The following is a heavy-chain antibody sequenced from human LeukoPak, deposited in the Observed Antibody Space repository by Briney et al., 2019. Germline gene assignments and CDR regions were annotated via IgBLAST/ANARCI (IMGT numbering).Heavy chain of an antibody. V-gene: IGHV4-61*02. CDR3: ARGRRGLSDTLDY. CDR2: IYTSGST. CDR1: GGSISSGSYY. Sequence: SETLSLTCTVSGGSISSGSYYWSWIRQPAGKGLEWIGRIYTSGSTNYNPSLKSRVTISVDTSKNQFSLKPSSVTAADTAVYYCARGRRGLSDTLDYWGQGTLVTVSS. J-gene: IGHJ4*02. D-gene: IGHD5-18*01.